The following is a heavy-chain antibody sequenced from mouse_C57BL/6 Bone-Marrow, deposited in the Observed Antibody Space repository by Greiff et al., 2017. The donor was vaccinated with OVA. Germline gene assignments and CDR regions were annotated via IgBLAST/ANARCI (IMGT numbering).Heavy chain of an antibody. CDR3: ARGGDYDVSYYYAMDY. D-gene: IGHD2-4*01. CDR2: INPSSGYT. Sequence: QVQLQQSGAELARPGASVKMSCKASGYTFTSYTMHWVKQRPGQGLEWIGYINPSSGYTKYNQKFKDKATLTADKSSSTAYMQLSSLTSEDSAVYYCARGGDYDVSYYYAMDYWGQGTSVTVSS. CDR1: GYTFTSYT. J-gene: IGHJ4*01. V-gene: IGHV1-4*01.